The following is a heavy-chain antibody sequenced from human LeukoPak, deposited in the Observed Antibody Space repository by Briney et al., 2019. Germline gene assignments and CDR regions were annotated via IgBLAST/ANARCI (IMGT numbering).Heavy chain of an antibody. CDR3: ARGTAGRFLEWLSTRRCFDY. V-gene: IGHV4-34*01. J-gene: IGHJ4*02. CDR2: INHSGST. Sequence: PSETLSLTCTVSGGSISSYYWSWIRQPPGKGLEWIGEINHSGSTNYNPSLKSRVTISVDTSKNQFSLKLSSVTAADTAVYYCARGTAGRFLEWLSTRRCFDYWGQGTLVTVSS. CDR1: GGSISSYY. D-gene: IGHD3-3*01.